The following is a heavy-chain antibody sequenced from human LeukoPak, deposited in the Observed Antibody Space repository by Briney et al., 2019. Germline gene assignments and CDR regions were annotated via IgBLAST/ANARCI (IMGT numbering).Heavy chain of an antibody. Sequence: SVKVSCKASGGTFSSYAISWVRQAPGQGLEWMGGIIPIFGTANYAQKFQGRVTITTVESTSTAYMELSSLRSEDTAVYYCATQEAPPSNVEYYYYYYYMDVWGKGTTVTVSS. D-gene: IGHD4-11*01. CDR1: GGTFSSYA. J-gene: IGHJ6*03. CDR3: ATQEAPPSNVEYYYYYYYMDV. V-gene: IGHV1-69*05. CDR2: IIPIFGTA.